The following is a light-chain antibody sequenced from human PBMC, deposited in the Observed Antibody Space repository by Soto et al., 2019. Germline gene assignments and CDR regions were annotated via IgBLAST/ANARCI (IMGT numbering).Light chain of an antibody. Sequence: QSVLTQPPSASGTPGQRVTISCSGSSSNIGSENVNWYQQVPGTAPKLLIYANNQRPSGVPDRFSVSKSGTSASLAIGGLQSDDEADYYCAAWDDSLTGGVFGGGTKLTV. V-gene: IGLV1-44*01. CDR2: ANN. J-gene: IGLJ3*02. CDR1: SSNIGSEN. CDR3: AAWDDSLTGGV.